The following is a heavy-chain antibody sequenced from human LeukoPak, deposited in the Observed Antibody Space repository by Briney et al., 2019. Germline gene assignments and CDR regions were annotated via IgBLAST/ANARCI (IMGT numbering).Heavy chain of an antibody. CDR3: TRDRTTITRGAFYI. D-gene: IGHD4-11*01. J-gene: IGHJ3*02. V-gene: IGHV4-59*01. CDR1: GGSISSYY. Sequence: SETLSLTCTVSGGSISSYYWSWIRQPPGKGLEWIGYIYYSGSTNYNPSLKSRVTISVDTSKKQFSLKLRSVTAADTAVYFCTRDRTTITRGAFYIWGQGTMVTVSS. CDR2: IYYSGST.